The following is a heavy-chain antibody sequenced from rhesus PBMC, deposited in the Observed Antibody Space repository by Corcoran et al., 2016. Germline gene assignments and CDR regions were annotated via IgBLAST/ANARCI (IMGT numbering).Heavy chain of an antibody. J-gene: IGHJ4*01. CDR2: TYGRTRSA. V-gene: IGHV4-147*01. D-gene: IGHD1-20*01. Sequence: QVHLQESGPGLVKPSETLSLTCVVSGGPMIDDFWAWIRQAPGKGREWRGRTYGRTRSANDTPTLKKRGLISPYSTKIQVYLILDSVTAANTAVYHFARDVNTWNNGIDAWGQGVRVTVSS. CDR1: GGPMIDDF. CDR3: ARDVNTWNNGIDA.